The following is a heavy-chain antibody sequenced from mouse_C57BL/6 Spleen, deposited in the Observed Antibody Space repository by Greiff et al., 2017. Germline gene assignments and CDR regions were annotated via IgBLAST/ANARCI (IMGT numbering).Heavy chain of an antibody. J-gene: IGHJ1*03. Sequence: QVQLKQSGPELVKPGASVKLSCKASGYTFTSYDINWVKQRPGQGLEWIGWIYPRVGSTKYNEKFKGKATLTVDTSSSTAYMELHSLTSEDSAVYFCARGYYYWYFGVWGTGTTVTVSS. CDR3: ARGYYYWYFGV. D-gene: IGHD1-1*01. CDR1: GYTFTSYD. V-gene: IGHV1-85*01. CDR2: IYPRVGST.